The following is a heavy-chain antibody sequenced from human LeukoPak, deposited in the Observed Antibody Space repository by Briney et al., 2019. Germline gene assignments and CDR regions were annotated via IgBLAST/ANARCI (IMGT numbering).Heavy chain of an antibody. CDR1: GGTFISYA. V-gene: IGHV1-69*13. Sequence: ASVKVSCKASGGTFISYAISWVRQAPGQGLEWMGGIIPIFGTANYAQKFQGRVSITADESTSTAYMELSSLRSDDTAVYYCARAHVVVLGAALGGMDVWGQGTTVTVSS. CDR3: ARAHVVVLGAALGGMDV. D-gene: IGHD2-15*01. J-gene: IGHJ6*02. CDR2: IIPIFGTA.